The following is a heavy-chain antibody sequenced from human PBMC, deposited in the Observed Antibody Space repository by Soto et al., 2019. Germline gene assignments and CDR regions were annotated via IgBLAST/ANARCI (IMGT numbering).Heavy chain of an antibody. CDR3: TSETVAGITGLDY. CDR1: GFNVSAFA. J-gene: IGHJ4*02. Sequence: EVQLLESGGDLVQPGGSLRLSCAASGFNVSAFAVNWVRQAPGKGLEWVSGISVSDAFIYYAASVRGRCYIATDAYENILYLQMNSLRVDDTALDYCTSETVAGITGLDYWGPGTLVTVSS. D-gene: IGHD1-20*01. V-gene: IGHV3-23*01. CDR2: ISVSDAFI.